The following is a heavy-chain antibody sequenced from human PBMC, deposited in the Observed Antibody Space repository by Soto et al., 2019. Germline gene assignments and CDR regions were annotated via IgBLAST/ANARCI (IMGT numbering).Heavy chain of an antibody. CDR1: GFTFSAYD. D-gene: IGHD6-25*01. V-gene: IGHV3-13*05. CDR3: ARAYPGRLPRRADYYFAMDV. CDR2: IGAADDP. J-gene: IGHJ6*02. Sequence: PGGSLSLSCAASGFTFSAYDMHWVRQTTGKGLEWVSAIGAADDPYYLGSVKGRFTTSRENAKNSLYLQMNSLRAEDTAVYYCARAYPGRLPRRADYYFAMDVWGQGTTVTVSS.